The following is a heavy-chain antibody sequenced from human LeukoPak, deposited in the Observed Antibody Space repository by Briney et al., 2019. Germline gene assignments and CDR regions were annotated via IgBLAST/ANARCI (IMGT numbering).Heavy chain of an antibody. Sequence: GGSLRLPCAASGFTFSSYAMHWVRQAPGKGLEWVAVISYDGSNKYYADSVKGRFTISRDNSKNTPYLQMNSLRAEDTAVYYCARAGIDYFDYWGQGTLVTVSS. CDR3: ARAGIDYFDY. CDR2: ISYDGSNK. D-gene: IGHD1-14*01. CDR1: GFTFSSYA. V-gene: IGHV3-30-3*01. J-gene: IGHJ4*02.